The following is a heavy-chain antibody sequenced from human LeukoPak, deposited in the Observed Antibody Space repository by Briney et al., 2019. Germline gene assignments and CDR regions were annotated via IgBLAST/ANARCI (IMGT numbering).Heavy chain of an antibody. CDR1: GGSISSYY. Sequence: ETLSLTCTVSGGSISSYYWSWVRQAPGKGLEWVSAISGSGGSTYYADSVKGRFTISRDNSKNTLYLQMNSLRAEDTAVYYCAKGREWWGATTPFDYWGQGTLVTVSS. CDR2: ISGSGGST. D-gene: IGHD1-26*01. J-gene: IGHJ4*02. CDR3: AKGREWWGATTPFDY. V-gene: IGHV3-23*01.